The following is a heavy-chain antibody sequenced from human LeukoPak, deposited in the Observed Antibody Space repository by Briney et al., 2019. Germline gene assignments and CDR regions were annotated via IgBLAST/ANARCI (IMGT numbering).Heavy chain of an antibody. CDR1: GFTFSSYW. Sequence: GGSLRLSCAASGFTFSSYWMSWVRQAPGEGLEWVANIKQDGSEKYYVDSVKGRFTISRDNAKNSLYLQMNSLRAEDTAVYYCARDPMNYDILTGYYRLSAFDIWGQGTMVTVSS. V-gene: IGHV3-7*01. CDR3: ARDPMNYDILTGYYRLSAFDI. D-gene: IGHD3-9*01. J-gene: IGHJ3*02. CDR2: IKQDGSEK.